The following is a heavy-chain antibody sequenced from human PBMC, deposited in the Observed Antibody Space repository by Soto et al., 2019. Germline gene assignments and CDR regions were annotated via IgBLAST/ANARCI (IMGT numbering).Heavy chain of an antibody. CDR1: GGSFSGYY. D-gene: IGHD6-19*01. J-gene: IGHJ4*02. CDR2: INHSGST. CDR3: ARGHNYSSRDY. Sequence: QVQLQQWGAGLLKPSETLSLTCAVYGGSFSGYYWSWIRQPPGKGLEWIGEINHSGSTNYNPSLKSRVTISVDTSKNQFSLKLSSVTAADTAVYYCARGHNYSSRDYWGQGTLVTVSS. V-gene: IGHV4-34*01.